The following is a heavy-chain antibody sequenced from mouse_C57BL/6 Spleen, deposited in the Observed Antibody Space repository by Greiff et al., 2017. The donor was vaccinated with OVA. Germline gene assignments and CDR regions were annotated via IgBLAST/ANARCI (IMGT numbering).Heavy chain of an antibody. CDR2: ISSGGSYT. V-gene: IGHV5-6*01. CDR1: GFTFSSYG. D-gene: IGHD2-4*01. CDR3: GRRRDYGDFDY. Sequence: DVQLVESGGDLVKPGGSLKLSCAASGFTFSSYGMSWVRQTPDKRLEWVATISSGGSYTYYPDSVKGRFTISRDNAKNTLYLQMSSLKSEDTAMYYGGRRRDYGDFDYWGQGTTLTVSS. J-gene: IGHJ2*01.